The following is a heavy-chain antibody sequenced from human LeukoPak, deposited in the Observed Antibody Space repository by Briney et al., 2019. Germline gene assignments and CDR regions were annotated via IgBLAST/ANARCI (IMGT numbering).Heavy chain of an antibody. D-gene: IGHD4-23*01. V-gene: IGHV4-59*01. CDR2: TYYSRSN. J-gene: IGHJ6*02. CDR3: ARPKRDDVGNSFYYYGMDV. Sequence: PSETLSLTCTVSGGSLSPYYWNWMRQPPGKGLECIGYTYYSRSNNYNPSLKSRVTISIDTSKNQFSLKLSSVIAADTAVYYCARPKRDDVGNSFYYYGMDVWGQGTTVTVSS. CDR1: GGSLSPYY.